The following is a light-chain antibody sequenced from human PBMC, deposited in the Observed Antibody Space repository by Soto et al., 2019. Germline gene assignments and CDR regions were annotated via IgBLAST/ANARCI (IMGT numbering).Light chain of an antibody. CDR1: QSISSW. Sequence: DIQMTQAPSALSASVGERVTITCRVSQSISSWLAWYQQKPGKAPKLLIYKASSLESGVPSRFSGSGSGTDFTLTISRLQPEDFATYYCHQANSFLGITFGQGARLAI. CDR3: HQANSFLGIT. J-gene: IGKJ5*01. V-gene: IGKV1-5*03. CDR2: KAS.